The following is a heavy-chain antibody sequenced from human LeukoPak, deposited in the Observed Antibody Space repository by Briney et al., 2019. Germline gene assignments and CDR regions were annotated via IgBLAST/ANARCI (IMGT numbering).Heavy chain of an antibody. CDR1: GFTFSSYG. J-gene: IGHJ6*03. CDR2: IWYDGSNK. V-gene: IGHV3-33*01. CDR3: AREGIEVVPAATPYYYYYMDV. Sequence: GGSLRLSCAASGFTFSSYGMHWVREAPGKGLEWVAVIWYDGSNKYYADSVKGRFTISRDNSKNTLYLQMNSLRAEDTAVYYCAREGIEVVPAATPYYYYYMDVWGKGTTVTVSS. D-gene: IGHD2-2*01.